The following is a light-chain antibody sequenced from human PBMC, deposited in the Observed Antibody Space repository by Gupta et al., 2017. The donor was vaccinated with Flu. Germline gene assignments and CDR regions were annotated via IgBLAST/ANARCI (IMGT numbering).Light chain of an antibody. CDR1: DSNIGADHD. CDR2: GNN. J-gene: IGLJ3*02. Sequence: SALSQPSPVSRAPGPRLILSSTGEDSNIGADHDVHWYQQFPESAPKLLIFGNNNRPSGVPERFSGARSDTSASLAITGLRPEDEADYYCQSYDAFLSAGVFGGGTKLTVL. V-gene: IGLV1-40*01. CDR3: QSYDAFLSAGV.